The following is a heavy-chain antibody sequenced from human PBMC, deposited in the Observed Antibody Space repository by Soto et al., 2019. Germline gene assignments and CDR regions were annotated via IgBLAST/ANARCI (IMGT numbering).Heavy chain of an antibody. J-gene: IGHJ4*02. CDR2: ISAYNGNT. CDR3: ARDPPPPDY. Sequence: QVQLVQSGAEVKKPGASVKVSCKASGYTFASYAISWMRQAPGQGLEWMGWISAYNGNTNYAQKLHGRATMTTDTSTSPAYMELRSLRSDDTAVYHCARDPPPPDYRGQGTLVCVSS. V-gene: IGHV1-18*01. CDR1: GYTFASYA.